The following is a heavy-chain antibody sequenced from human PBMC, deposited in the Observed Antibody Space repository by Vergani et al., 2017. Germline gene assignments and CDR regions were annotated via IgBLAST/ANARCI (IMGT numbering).Heavy chain of an antibody. Sequence: QMQLQESGPGLVKASETLSLTCTVSGDSIISRSYYWGWIRQPPGKGLEWIGSIQNSGNGDSSSSLKSRVTISADTSKNQFSLRLTSVTAADTAVYYCASGKYYSDSTSHFRGRYFDVWGRGTPVTVPS. CDR1: GDSIISRSYY. D-gene: IGHD3-16*01. CDR3: ASGKYYSDSTSHFRGRYFDV. V-gene: IGHV4-39*01. CDR2: IQNSGNG. J-gene: IGHJ2*01.